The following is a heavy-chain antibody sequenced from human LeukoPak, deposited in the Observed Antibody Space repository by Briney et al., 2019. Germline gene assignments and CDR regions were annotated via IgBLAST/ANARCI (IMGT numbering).Heavy chain of an antibody. V-gene: IGHV1-46*01. CDR2: INPSGGST. J-gene: IGHJ4*02. CDR3: ARASPNVRDFDY. CDR1: GYTFTSYY. Sequence: ASVKVSCKASGYTFTSYYMHWVRQAPGQGLEWMGIINPSGGSTSNAQKFQGRVSMTRDTSTSTVYMELSSLRSEDTAMYYCARASPNVRDFDYWGQGTLVTVSS.